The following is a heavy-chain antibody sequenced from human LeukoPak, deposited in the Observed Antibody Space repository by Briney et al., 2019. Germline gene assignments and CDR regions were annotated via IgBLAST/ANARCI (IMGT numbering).Heavy chain of an antibody. Sequence: GASVKVSCKASGYTFTGYYMHWVRQAPGQGLEWMGWINPNSGGTNYAQKFQGRVTITRDTSSSTAYMELSRLRSDDTAVYYCARAKILTGYYVAAADTWGQGTLVTVSS. CDR3: ARAKILTGYYVAAADT. D-gene: IGHD3-9*01. CDR1: GYTFTGYY. J-gene: IGHJ5*02. V-gene: IGHV1-2*02. CDR2: INPNSGGT.